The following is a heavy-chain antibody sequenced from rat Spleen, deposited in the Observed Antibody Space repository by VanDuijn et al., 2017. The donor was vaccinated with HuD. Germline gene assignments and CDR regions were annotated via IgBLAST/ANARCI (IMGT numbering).Heavy chain of an antibody. D-gene: IGHD1-11*01. Sequence: EVQLVESGGGLVQPGRSMKLSCAASGFTFSNYDMAWVRQAPTKGLEWVASISYDGSSTYYRDSVKGRFTISRDNAKSTLYLQMDSLRSEDTATYYCTKRGVHYFDYWGQGVMVTVSS. V-gene: IGHV5-20*01. CDR1: GFTFSNYD. CDR2: ISYDGSST. J-gene: IGHJ2*01. CDR3: TKRGVHYFDY.